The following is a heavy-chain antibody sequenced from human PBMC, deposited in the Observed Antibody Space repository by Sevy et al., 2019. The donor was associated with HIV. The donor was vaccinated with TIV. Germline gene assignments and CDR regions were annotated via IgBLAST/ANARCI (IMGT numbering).Heavy chain of an antibody. V-gene: IGHV4-39*01. Sequence: SETLSLTCTVSGDSISSSSYYWGWIRQPPGKGLEWIGSIYYSGSTYYNPSLKSRVTISVDTSKNQFSLKLSSVTAADTAMYYCARHGPYSRDFDYWGQGTLVTVSS. CDR2: IYYSGST. J-gene: IGHJ4*02. D-gene: IGHD6-13*01. CDR1: GDSISSSSYY. CDR3: ARHGPYSRDFDY.